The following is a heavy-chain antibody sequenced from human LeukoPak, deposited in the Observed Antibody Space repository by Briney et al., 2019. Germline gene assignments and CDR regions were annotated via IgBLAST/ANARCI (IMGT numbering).Heavy chain of an antibody. Sequence: PSEALSLTCTVSGGSVSSGSYYWSWIRQPPGKGLEWIGYIYSSGSTNYNPSLKGRVTISLDTSKNQFSLKLRAVTAADTAVFYCARDRGGAVDYWGQGTLVTVSS. CDR3: ARDRGGAVDY. V-gene: IGHV4-61*01. J-gene: IGHJ4*02. D-gene: IGHD3-16*01. CDR1: GGSVSSGSYY. CDR2: IYSSGST.